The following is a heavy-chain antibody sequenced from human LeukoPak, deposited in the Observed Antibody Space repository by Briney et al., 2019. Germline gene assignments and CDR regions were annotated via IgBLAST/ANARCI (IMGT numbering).Heavy chain of an antibody. Sequence: GGSLRLSCATSGFAFDDFTIHWVRQPPGKGLEWVSFISRNGSDTYYADSVKGRFTISRDNSKNSLSLQMDSLTTDDTGLYYCAKGDAYNGCFDSWGQGTLVTVSS. CDR1: GFAFDDFT. D-gene: IGHD5-24*01. CDR2: ISRNGSDT. CDR3: AKGDAYNGCFDS. J-gene: IGHJ5*01. V-gene: IGHV3-43*01.